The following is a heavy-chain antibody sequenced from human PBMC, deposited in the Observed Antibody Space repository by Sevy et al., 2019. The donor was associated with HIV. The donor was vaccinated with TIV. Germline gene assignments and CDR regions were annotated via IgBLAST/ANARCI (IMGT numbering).Heavy chain of an antibody. J-gene: IGHJ4*02. D-gene: IGHD3-16*01. CDR1: GFSFSTYW. CDR3: VREGLGGFSYSLDC. V-gene: IGHV3-7*01. CDR2: MNQDGTER. Sequence: GGSLRLSCAASGFSFSTYWMTWVRQAPGKGLEWVATMNQDGTERDYVDSVKGRFTISRDNTKTSLFLQMNSLSAEDTGVYYCVREGLGGFSYSLDCWGQGTWSPSPQ.